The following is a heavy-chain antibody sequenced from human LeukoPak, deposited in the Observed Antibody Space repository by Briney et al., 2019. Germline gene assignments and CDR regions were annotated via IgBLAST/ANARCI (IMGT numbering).Heavy chain of an antibody. CDR2: ITGSGQYK. J-gene: IGHJ5*01. Sequence: PGGPLRLSCAASGFTFNYFAMSWVPQAPEGGLEWGSTITGSGQYKYYPASEKGLITIASDNSKNTLFLQSNSLGADDTAKYYWAKDGSYSCYDFADSWGKGALVNV. CDR3: AKDGSYSCYDFADS. V-gene: IGHV3-23*01. CDR1: GFTFNYFA. D-gene: IGHD5-12*01.